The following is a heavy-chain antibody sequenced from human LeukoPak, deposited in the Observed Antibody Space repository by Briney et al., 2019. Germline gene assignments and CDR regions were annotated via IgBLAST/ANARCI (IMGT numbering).Heavy chain of an antibody. CDR2: TYYRSKWSS. CDR3: ARSSTVTTYSYYGMDV. V-gene: IGHV6-1*01. D-gene: IGHD4-11*01. CDR1: GDSVSSKSAA. J-gene: IGHJ6*02. Sequence: SQTLSLTCAISGDSVSSKSAAWNWIRQSPSRGLEWLGRTYYRSKWSSGYAESVKSRLTISPDTSKNQFSLQLRSVTPDDTAVYYCARSSTVTTYSYYGMDVWGQGTTVTVSS.